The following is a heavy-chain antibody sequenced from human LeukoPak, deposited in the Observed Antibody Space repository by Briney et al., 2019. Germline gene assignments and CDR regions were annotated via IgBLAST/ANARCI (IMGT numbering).Heavy chain of an antibody. CDR2: INHSGST. D-gene: IGHD3-10*01. V-gene: IGHV4-34*01. Sequence: PSETLSLTCAVYGGSFSGYYWSWIRQPPGKGLEWIGEINHSGSTNYNPSLKSRVTISADTSKNQFSLRLSSVTAADTAVYYCARERMVRGVIRYNWFDPWGQGTLVTVSS. CDR1: GGSFSGYY. J-gene: IGHJ5*02. CDR3: ARERMVRGVIRYNWFDP.